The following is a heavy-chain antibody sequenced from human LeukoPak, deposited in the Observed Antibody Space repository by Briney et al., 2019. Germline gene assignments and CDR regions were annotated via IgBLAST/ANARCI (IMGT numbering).Heavy chain of an antibody. V-gene: IGHV3-48*01. J-gene: IGHJ6*03. CDR1: GFTFSSYS. CDR2: ISSSSTI. Sequence: GGSLRLSCAASGFTFSSYSMNWVRQAPGKGLEWVSYISSSSTIYYADSVKGRFTISRDNAKNSLYLQMNSLRAEDTAVYYCARDGRPYYYYMDVWGKGTTVTVSS. CDR3: ARDGRPYYYYMDV. D-gene: IGHD1-26*01.